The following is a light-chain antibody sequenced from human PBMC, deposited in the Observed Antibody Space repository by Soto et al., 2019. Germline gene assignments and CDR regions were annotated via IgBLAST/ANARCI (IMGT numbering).Light chain of an antibody. CDR1: QSLTSN. CDR2: AAS. CDR3: QQYNNWPRT. J-gene: IGKJ1*01. Sequence: EIGLTQSACTLSLSPGERATLSCRASQSLTSNLAWYQQKPGQAPRLPIYAASTRATGIPARFSGSESGTEFTLTISSLESEDFAVYYCQQYNNWPRTFGQGTKVDIK. V-gene: IGKV3-15*01.